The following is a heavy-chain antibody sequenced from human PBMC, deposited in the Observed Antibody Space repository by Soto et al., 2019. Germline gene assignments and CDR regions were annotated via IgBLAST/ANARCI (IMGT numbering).Heavy chain of an antibody. D-gene: IGHD3-22*01. V-gene: IGHV1-2*04. CDR3: ARGSEGDYYDSSGYYYVLDY. Sequence: ASVKVSCKASGYTFTGYYMHWVRQAPGQGLEWMGWINPNSGGTNYAQKFQGWVTMTRDTSISTAYMELSRLRSDDTAVYYCARGSEGDYYDSSGYYYVLDYWGQGTLVTVSS. J-gene: IGHJ4*02. CDR1: GYTFTGYY. CDR2: INPNSGGT.